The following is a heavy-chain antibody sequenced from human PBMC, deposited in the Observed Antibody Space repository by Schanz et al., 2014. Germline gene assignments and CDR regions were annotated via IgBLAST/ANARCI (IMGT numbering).Heavy chain of an antibody. V-gene: IGHV1-3*01. CDR3: ARDQSPYTNSSDVRYFDY. Sequence: QVQLVQSWAEVKGPGASVKVSCKASGYSFTPFPIHWVRQAPGQRLEWMGWISPYNGNTNYAQKLQGRITMTADTSTSTAYMDLRRLRSDDTAVYYCARDQSPYTNSSDVRYFDYWGQGVRVIVSS. CDR1: GYSFTPFP. J-gene: IGHJ4*02. CDR2: ISPYNGNT. D-gene: IGHD6-6*01.